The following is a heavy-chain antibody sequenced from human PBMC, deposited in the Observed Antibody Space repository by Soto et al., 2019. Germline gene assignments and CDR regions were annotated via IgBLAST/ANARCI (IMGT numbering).Heavy chain of an antibody. CDR3: ARWSYLDY. D-gene: IGHD3-3*01. J-gene: IGHJ4*02. Sequence: ASVKVSCKVSGYTVSELSMNWLRQGPGKALEWIGGFDPEAGEKIFSQKFRGRVITTEDTSTDFAYMELTSLRADDTAMYYCARWSYLDYWGQGTRVTVSS. CDR2: FDPEAGEK. CDR1: GYTVSELS. V-gene: IGHV1-24*01.